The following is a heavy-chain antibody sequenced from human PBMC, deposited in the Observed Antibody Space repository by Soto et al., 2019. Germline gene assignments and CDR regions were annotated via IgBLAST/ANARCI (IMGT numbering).Heavy chain of an antibody. J-gene: IGHJ4*02. Sequence: SETLSLTCTVSGGSVNSDTFYWSWIRQPPGKGLEWIGYISYSGRTYYNPSLKSRLTISVDTSKNQFSLKLTSITAADTAVYYCARYRFSDTWSKFDYWGPGTLVTVSS. CDR1: GGSVNSDTFY. CDR2: ISYSGRT. CDR3: ARYRFSDTWSKFDY. D-gene: IGHD3-16*02. V-gene: IGHV4-31*03.